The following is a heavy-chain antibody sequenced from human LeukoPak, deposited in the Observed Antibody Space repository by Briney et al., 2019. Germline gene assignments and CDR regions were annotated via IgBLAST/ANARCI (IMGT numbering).Heavy chain of an antibody. D-gene: IGHD3-9*01. Sequence: PSETLSLTCTVSGGSISSSSYYWGWIRQPPGKGLEWIGSLYYSGNTYYNPSLTSRVTISVDTSKNQFSLKLSSVTAADTAVYYCARDYDILTGYSPAYWGQGTLVTVSS. CDR1: GGSISSSSYY. CDR2: LYYSGNT. CDR3: ARDYDILTGYSPAY. J-gene: IGHJ4*02. V-gene: IGHV4-39*02.